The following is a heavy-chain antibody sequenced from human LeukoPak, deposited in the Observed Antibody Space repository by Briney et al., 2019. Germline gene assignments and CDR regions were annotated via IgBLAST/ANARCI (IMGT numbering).Heavy chain of an antibody. CDR3: ASQSVLLWFGELSP. D-gene: IGHD3-10*01. J-gene: IGHJ5*02. Sequence: SETLSLTCAVYGGSFSGYYWSWIRQPPGKGLEWIGSIYYSGSTYYNPSLKSRVTISVDTSKNQFSLKLSSVTAADTAVYYCASQSVLLWFGELSPWGQGTLVTVSS. CDR1: GGSFSGYY. V-gene: IGHV4-34*01. CDR2: IYYSGST.